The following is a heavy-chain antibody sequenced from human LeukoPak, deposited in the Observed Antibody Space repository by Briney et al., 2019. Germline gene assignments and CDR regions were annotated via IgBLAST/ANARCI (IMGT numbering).Heavy chain of an antibody. CDR3: ARVPLEYNTATHFDS. Sequence: PSETLSLTCAVYGGSFSGYYWSWIRQPPGKGLEWIGEINHSGSTNYNPSLKSRVTISVDTSKNQFSLKLGSVTAADTAVYYCARVPLEYNTATHFDSWGQGTLVTVSS. D-gene: IGHD6-6*01. CDR1: GGSFSGYY. CDR2: INHSGST. J-gene: IGHJ4*02. V-gene: IGHV4-34*01.